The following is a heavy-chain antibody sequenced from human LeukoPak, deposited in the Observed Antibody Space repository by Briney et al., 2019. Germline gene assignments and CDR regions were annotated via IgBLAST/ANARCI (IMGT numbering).Heavy chain of an antibody. CDR1: GFTFSSYA. CDR2: IYSGGST. D-gene: IGHD3-22*01. Sequence: GGSLRLSCAASGFTFSSYAMSWVRQAPGKGLEWGSVIYSGGSTYYADSVKGRFTISRDNSKNTLYLQMNSMRAEDTAVYYCAREAPYYDSSGYSYYFDYWGQGTLVTVSS. J-gene: IGHJ4*02. CDR3: AREAPYYDSSGYSYYFDY. V-gene: IGHV3-53*01.